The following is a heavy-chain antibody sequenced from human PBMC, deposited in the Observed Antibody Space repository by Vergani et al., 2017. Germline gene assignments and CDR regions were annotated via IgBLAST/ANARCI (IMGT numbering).Heavy chain of an antibody. Sequence: QVQLVESGGGVVQPGGSLRLSCGASGFTFSNYGMHWVRQAPGKGLEWVTFIRYDGSNTYYADSVKGRFTISRDISKNTLFLQMNSLRPEDTAVYYCARDTVTGSRYFDYWGQGTLVTVSS. CDR1: GFTFSNYG. V-gene: IGHV3-30*02. CDR3: ARDTVTGSRYFDY. D-gene: IGHD6-19*01. CDR2: IRYDGSNT. J-gene: IGHJ4*02.